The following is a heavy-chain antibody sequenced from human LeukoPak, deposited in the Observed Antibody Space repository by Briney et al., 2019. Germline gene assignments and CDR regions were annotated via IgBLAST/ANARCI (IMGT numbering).Heavy chain of an antibody. D-gene: IGHD2-2*01. V-gene: IGHV3-7*01. CDR3: ARTVVVPAAPYYYYMDV. J-gene: IGHJ6*03. CDR1: GFTFSGYW. Sequence: GGSLRLSCAASGFTFSGYWMSWVRQAPGKGLEWVANIKQDGSEKYYVDSVKGRFTISRDNAKNSLYLQMNSLRAEDTAVYYCARTVVVPAAPYYYYMDVWGKGTTVTVSS. CDR2: IKQDGSEK.